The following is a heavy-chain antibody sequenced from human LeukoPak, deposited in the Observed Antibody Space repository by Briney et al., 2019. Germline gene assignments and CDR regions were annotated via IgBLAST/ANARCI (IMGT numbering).Heavy chain of an antibody. CDR1: GGTFSSYA. CDR2: IIPIFGTA. V-gene: IGHV1-69*13. Sequence: SVKVSCKASGGTFSSYAISWVRQAPGQGLEWMGGIIPIFGTANYAQKFQGRVTITADESASTAYMELSSLRSEDTAVYYCARTLSGSYRTFDYWGQGTLVTVSS. D-gene: IGHD1-26*01. J-gene: IGHJ4*02. CDR3: ARTLSGSYRTFDY.